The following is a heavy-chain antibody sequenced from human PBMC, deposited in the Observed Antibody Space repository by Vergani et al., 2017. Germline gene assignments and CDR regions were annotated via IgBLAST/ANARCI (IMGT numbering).Heavy chain of an antibody. Sequence: QVQLQESGPGPVKPSETPSPTCTVPGCSISTYFWCWIRPPPGNGLEWIGYIYYSGSTNDNPSLKSRVTISVDTSKNQFYLKLSSVTAADTAVYYCARAPSSWGPSWYFDLWGRGTLVTVSS. CDR2: IYYSGST. J-gene: IGHJ2*01. CDR3: ARAPSSWGPSWYFDL. CDR1: GCSISTYF. V-gene: IGHV4-59*01. D-gene: IGHD3-16*01.